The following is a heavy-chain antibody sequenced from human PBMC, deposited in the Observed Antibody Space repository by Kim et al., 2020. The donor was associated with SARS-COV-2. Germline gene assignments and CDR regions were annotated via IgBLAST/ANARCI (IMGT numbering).Heavy chain of an antibody. CDR2: IGGDGISI. CDR1: GFTLRSYW. D-gene: IGHD3-10*02. J-gene: IGHJ6*02. CDR3: ARGMFKTGFDV. V-gene: IGHV3-74*01. Sequence: GGSLRLSCAASGFTLRSYWINWVRQAPGKGLVWVSRIGGDGISIHYADSVKGRFTVSRDNDDNTVYLQMNSLRADDTAVYYCARGMFKTGFDVWGQGTTVTVSS.